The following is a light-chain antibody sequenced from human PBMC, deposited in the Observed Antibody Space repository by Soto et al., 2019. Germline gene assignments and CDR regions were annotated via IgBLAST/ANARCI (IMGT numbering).Light chain of an antibody. V-gene: IGKV3-15*01. CDR1: QTVDTN. J-gene: IGKJ1*01. CDR3: QQYNNWPPWA. CDR2: GAS. Sequence: EIVLTQSPGTLSLSPGERATLSCRASQTVDTNYLAWYQQKPGQAPRRLIYGASTRATDIPARFSGSGSGTEFTLTISSLQSEDFAVYYCQQYNNWPPWAFGQGTKVDIK.